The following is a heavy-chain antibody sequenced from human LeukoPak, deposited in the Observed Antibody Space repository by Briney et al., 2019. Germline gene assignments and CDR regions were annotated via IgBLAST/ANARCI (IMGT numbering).Heavy chain of an antibody. CDR2: IFASGTT. J-gene: IGHJ4*02. V-gene: IGHV4-4*07. D-gene: IGHD2-2*01. CDR3: ARFSSGCSTASCYLTY. CDR1: GTSISSSNSYR. Sequence: SETLSLTCMVFGTSISSSNSYRWSWVRQPAGKGLEWIGRIFASGTTNYNPSLKSRVTMSVDTPNNQFSLRLSSVTAADTAVYYCARFSSGCSTASCYLTYWGQGTLVTVSS.